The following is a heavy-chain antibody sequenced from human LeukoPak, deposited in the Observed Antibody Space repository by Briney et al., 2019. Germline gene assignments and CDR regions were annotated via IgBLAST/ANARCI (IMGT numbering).Heavy chain of an antibody. CDR3: ARERTYYDILTGDSRRNGAFDV. D-gene: IGHD3-9*01. V-gene: IGHV3-48*01. CDR1: GFTFSSYS. Sequence: PGGSLRPSCAASGFTFSSYSMNWVRQAPGKGLEWVSYISSSSSTIYYADSVKGRFTISRDNAKNSLYLQMNSLRAEDTAVYYCARERTYYDILTGDSRRNGAFDVWGHGTMVTVSS. CDR2: ISSSSSTI. J-gene: IGHJ3*01.